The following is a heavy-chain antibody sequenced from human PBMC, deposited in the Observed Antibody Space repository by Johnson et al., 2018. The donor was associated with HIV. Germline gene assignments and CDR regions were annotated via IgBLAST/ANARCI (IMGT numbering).Heavy chain of an antibody. CDR1: GFTFSSYG. CDR2: ISYDGSNK. V-gene: IGHV3-30*03. CDR3: ARCYYDSGGYADAFDI. Sequence: QVQLVESGGGVVQPGRSLRLSCAASGFTFSSYGMHWVRQAPGKGLEWVAVISYDGSNKYYADSVKGRFTISRDNSKNSLYLQMNSLKTEDAAVYYCARCYYDSGGYADAFDIWGQGTMVTVSS. J-gene: IGHJ3*02. D-gene: IGHD3-22*01.